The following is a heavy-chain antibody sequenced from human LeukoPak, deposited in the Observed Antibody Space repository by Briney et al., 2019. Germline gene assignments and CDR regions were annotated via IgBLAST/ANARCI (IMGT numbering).Heavy chain of an antibody. CDR2: LYSSGST. J-gene: IGHJ4*02. D-gene: IGHD5-12*01. Sequence: SETLSLTCTVSGGSISSSSYYWGRIRQPPGKGLEWIGSLYSSGSTYYNPSLKSRVTISVDTSKNQFSLKLSSVTAADTAVYYCARSGSGYLRYYFDYWGQGTLVTVSS. CDR3: ARSGSGYLRYYFDY. CDR1: GGSISSSSYY. V-gene: IGHV4-39*07.